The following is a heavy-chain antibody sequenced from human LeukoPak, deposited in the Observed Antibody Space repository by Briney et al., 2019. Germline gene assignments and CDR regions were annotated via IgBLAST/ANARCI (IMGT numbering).Heavy chain of an antibody. CDR1: GFTVSSNY. V-gene: IGHV3-53*01. J-gene: IGHJ3*02. D-gene: IGHD6-25*01. CDR2: IYSGGSI. CDR3: ARDAPAAAAFGDAFDI. Sequence: GGSLRLSCAASGFTVSSNYMSWVRQAPGKGLEWVSVIYSGGSIYYADSVKGRFTISRDNSKNTLYLQMNSLRAEDTAVYYCARDAPAAAAFGDAFDIWGQGTMVTVSS.